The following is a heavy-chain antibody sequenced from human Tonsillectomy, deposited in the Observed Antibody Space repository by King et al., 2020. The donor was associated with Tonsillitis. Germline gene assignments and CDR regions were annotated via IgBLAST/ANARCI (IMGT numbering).Heavy chain of an antibody. CDR2: IYPGDSDT. CDR1: GYTFTTYW. V-gene: IGHV5-51*03. J-gene: IGHJ5*02. D-gene: IGHD3-10*01. Sequence: EVQLVESGAEVKKPGESLKISCKGSGYTFTTYWIGWVRQIPGKGLEWMGIIYPGDSDTTYSPSFQGQVTISADKSINTAYLQWSSLKASDTAMYYCARLGSADPYNWFDPWGQGTLVTVSS. CDR3: ARLGSADPYNWFDP.